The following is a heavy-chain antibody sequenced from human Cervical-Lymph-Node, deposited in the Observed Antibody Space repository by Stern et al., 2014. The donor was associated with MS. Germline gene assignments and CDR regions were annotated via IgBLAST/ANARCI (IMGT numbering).Heavy chain of an antibody. V-gene: IGHV1-24*01. CDR3: ATHRWRVTYYYGLDV. CDR1: GYTLTEMS. Sequence: EQLVESGAAVKKHGASVKVSCKVSGYTLTEMSKHWVRQAPGKGLEWKGGYEPQHGEPCYAQKIQGRVTLAEDRSTDTAYMELTILRSDDTAVYYCATHRWRVTYYYGLDVWAQGTTVTVSS. J-gene: IGHJ6*02. CDR2: YEPQHGEP. D-gene: IGHD2-21*02.